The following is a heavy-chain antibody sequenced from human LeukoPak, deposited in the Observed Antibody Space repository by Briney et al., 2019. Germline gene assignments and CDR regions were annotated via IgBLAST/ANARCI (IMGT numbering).Heavy chain of an antibody. CDR1: GGSFSGYY. CDR3: ARDHGSGYYSLVSGYFDY. Sequence: PSETLSLTCAVYGGSFSGYYWSWIRQHPGKGLEWIGYIYYSGSTYYNPSLKSRVTISVDTSKNQFSLKLSSVTAADTAVYYCARDHGSGYYSLVSGYFDYWGQGTLVTVSS. CDR2: IYYSGST. J-gene: IGHJ4*02. D-gene: IGHD3-22*01. V-gene: IGHV4-31*11.